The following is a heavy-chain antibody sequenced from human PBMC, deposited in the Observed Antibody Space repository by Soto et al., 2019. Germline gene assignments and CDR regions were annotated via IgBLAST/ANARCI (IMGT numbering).Heavy chain of an antibody. CDR3: AGSTVDTAMVLES. CDR1: GGSISTYY. CDR2: INSRGST. D-gene: IGHD5-18*01. V-gene: IGHV4-59*08. Sequence: QVQLQESGPGLVKPSETLSLTCIVSGGSISTYYWSWLRQPPGKELEWIAYINSRGSTKYNPSLKSRVTISVDASRSQFSLRLTSVTAADTAVYYCAGSTVDTAMVLESLGQGTLVTVSS. J-gene: IGHJ4*02.